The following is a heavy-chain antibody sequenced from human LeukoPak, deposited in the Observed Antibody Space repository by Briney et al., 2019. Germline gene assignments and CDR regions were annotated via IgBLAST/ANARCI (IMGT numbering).Heavy chain of an antibody. D-gene: IGHD4-23*01. CDR3: ARGLTTVVDDAFDI. CDR1: GFTVSSNY. Sequence: GGSLRLSCAASGFTVSSNYMSWVRQAPGKGLEWVSVIYSGGSTYYADSVKGRFTISRDNSKNTLYLQMNSLRAEDTAVYYCARGLTTVVDDAFDIWGQGTMVTVSS. J-gene: IGHJ3*02. V-gene: IGHV3-66*01. CDR2: IYSGGST.